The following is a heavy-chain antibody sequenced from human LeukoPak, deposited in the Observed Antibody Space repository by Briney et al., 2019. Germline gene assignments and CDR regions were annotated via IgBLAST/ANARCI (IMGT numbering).Heavy chain of an antibody. V-gene: IGHV4-34*01. D-gene: IGHD4-17*01. Sequence: SETLSLTCAVYGGSFSGFYWSWIRQPPGKGLEWIGEINHSGSTNYNPSLKSRVTISVDTSKNQFSLKLSSVTAADTAVYYCARDLTVTRGSFDPWGQGTQVIVSS. CDR2: INHSGST. CDR3: ARDLTVTRGSFDP. CDR1: GGSFSGFY. J-gene: IGHJ5*02.